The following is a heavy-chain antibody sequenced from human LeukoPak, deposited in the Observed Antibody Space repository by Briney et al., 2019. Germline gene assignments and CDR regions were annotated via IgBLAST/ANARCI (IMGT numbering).Heavy chain of an antibody. D-gene: IGHD5-18*01. CDR1: GFTFSSYA. V-gene: IGHV3-30-3*01. Sequence: PGGSLRLSCAASGFTFSSYAMHWVRQAPGKGLEWVAVISYDGSNKYYADSVKGRFTISRDNSKNTLYLQMNSLRAEDTAVYYCQGRAMVTNDYRGQGTLVTVSS. J-gene: IGHJ4*02. CDR2: ISYDGSNK. CDR3: QGRAMVTNDY.